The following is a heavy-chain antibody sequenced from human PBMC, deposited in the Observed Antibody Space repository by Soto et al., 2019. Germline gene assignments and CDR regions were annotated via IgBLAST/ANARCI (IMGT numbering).Heavy chain of an antibody. V-gene: IGHV4-61*01. CDR2: IYYSDNT. D-gene: IGHD1-26*01. J-gene: IGHJ3*02. CDR3: ARGEMSTIKNI. Sequence: QVQLEESGPGLMKPSETLSLTCTVSGGSVSIGSYYWSWIRQPPGKGLEWIGYIYYSDNTNYNPSLKSRVTISVDTSKNQFSLKLSSVTDADTAVYYCARGEMSTIKNIWGQGTMVTVSS. CDR1: GGSVSIGSYY.